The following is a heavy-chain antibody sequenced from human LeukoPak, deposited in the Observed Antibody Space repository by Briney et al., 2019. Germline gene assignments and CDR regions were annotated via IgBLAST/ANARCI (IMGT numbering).Heavy chain of an antibody. CDR3: VRASGSYDY. CDR1: GFTFSSYA. CDR2: ISGSGGST. V-gene: IGHV3-23*01. Sequence: PGGSLRLSCAASGFTFSSYAMSWVRQAPGKGLEWVSAISGSGGSTYYTDSVKGRFTISRDNSKNTLYLHMSSLRAEDTAVYYCVRASGSYDYWGQGTLVTVSS. D-gene: IGHD1-26*01. J-gene: IGHJ4*02.